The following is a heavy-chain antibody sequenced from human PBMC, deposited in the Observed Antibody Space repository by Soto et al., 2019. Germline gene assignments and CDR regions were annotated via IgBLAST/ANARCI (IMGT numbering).Heavy chain of an antibody. J-gene: IGHJ6*03. CDR3: ARYARVDEVKGHYYYYVDV. Sequence: PSETLSLTCTVSGGSISSGGYYWSWIRQHPGKGLEWIGYIYYSGSTYYNPSLKSRVTISVDTSKNQFSLKLSSATAADTAVYYCARYARVDEVKGHYYYYVDVWGKGTTVTVSS. CDR1: GGSISSGGYY. CDR2: IYYSGST. V-gene: IGHV4-31*03.